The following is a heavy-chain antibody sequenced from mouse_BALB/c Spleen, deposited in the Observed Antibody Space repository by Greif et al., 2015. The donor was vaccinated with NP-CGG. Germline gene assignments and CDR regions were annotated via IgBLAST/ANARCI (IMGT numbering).Heavy chain of an antibody. CDR2: ISYSGST. CDR1: GDSITSGY. J-gene: IGHJ2*01. Sequence: EVKLMESGPSLVKPSQTLSLTCSVTGDSITSGYWNWIRKFPGNKLEYMGYISYSGSTYYNPSLKSRISITRDTSKNQYYLQLNSVTTEDTATYYCARGVRGGNYFDYWGQGTTLTVSS. CDR3: ARGVRGGNYFDY. D-gene: IGHD2-14*01. V-gene: IGHV3-8*02.